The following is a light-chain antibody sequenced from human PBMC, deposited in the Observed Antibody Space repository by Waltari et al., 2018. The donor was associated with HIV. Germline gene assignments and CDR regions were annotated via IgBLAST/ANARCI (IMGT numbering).Light chain of an antibody. Sequence: QSVLTQPPSASGTPGQKVTISCSGGTANIGANFAFWFQQFPGTAPNRLIYRDKLRHSGVPARFSGSKSGTSASLTISGLRSDDEAHYFCAVLDDTLGGGVFGGGTKLTVL. CDR1: TANIGANF. J-gene: IGLJ2*01. CDR3: AVLDDTLGGGV. V-gene: IGLV1-47*01. CDR2: RDK.